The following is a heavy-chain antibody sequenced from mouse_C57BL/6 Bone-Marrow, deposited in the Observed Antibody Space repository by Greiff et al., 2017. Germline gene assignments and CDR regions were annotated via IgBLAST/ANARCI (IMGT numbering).Heavy chain of an antibody. J-gene: IGHJ1*03. V-gene: IGHV1-9*01. CDR1: GYTFTGYW. CDR3: ARPRGYDVWYFDV. D-gene: IGHD2-2*01. CDR2: ILPGSGCT. Sequence: QVQLKESGAELMKPGASVKLSCKATGYTFTGYWIEWVKQRPGHGLEWIGEILPGSGCTNYNEKFKGKATFTADTSSNTAYMQLSSLTTEDSAIYYCARPRGYDVWYFDVWGTGTTVTVSS.